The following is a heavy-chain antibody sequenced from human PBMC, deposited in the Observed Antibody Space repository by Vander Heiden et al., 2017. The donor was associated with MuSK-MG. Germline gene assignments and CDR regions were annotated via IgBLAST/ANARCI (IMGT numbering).Heavy chain of an antibody. Sequence: QVQLQQWGAGLLKPSETLSLTCAAYGGSFSGYYWSWIRQPPGKGLEWIGEIKHRGSTNYNPSLKSRVTISVDTSKNQFSLKLSSVTAADTAVYYCARGKGVTGVWGKGTTVTVSS. CDR1: GGSFSGYY. CDR2: IKHRGST. D-gene: IGHD3-10*01. V-gene: IGHV4-34*01. CDR3: ARGKGVTGV. J-gene: IGHJ6*04.